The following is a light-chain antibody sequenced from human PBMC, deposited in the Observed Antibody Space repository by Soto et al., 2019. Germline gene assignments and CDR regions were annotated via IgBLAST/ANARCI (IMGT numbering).Light chain of an antibody. Sequence: QSALTQPASVSGSHGQSITISCTGTSSDVGGYNYVSWYQQHPGKAPKLMIYDVSNRPSGVSNRFSGSKSGNTASLTISGLQAEDEADYYCRSYTSSSTLYVFGTGTKLTVL. CDR1: SSDVGGYNY. J-gene: IGLJ1*01. CDR3: RSYTSSSTLYV. CDR2: DVS. V-gene: IGLV2-14*01.